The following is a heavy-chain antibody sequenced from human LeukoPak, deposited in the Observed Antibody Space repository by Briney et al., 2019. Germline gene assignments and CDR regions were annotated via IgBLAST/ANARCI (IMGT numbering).Heavy chain of an antibody. CDR3: ARDHRVVTSSVWMPHFDY. Sequence: SETLSLTCTVSGGSISSGGYYWSRIRQPPGKGLEWIGYIYHSGSTYYNPSLKSRVTISVDRSKNQFSLKLSSVTAADTAVYYCARDHRVVTSSVWMPHFDYWGQGTLVTVSS. V-gene: IGHV4-30-2*01. CDR1: GGSISSGGYY. CDR2: IYHSGST. D-gene: IGHD4-23*01. J-gene: IGHJ4*02.